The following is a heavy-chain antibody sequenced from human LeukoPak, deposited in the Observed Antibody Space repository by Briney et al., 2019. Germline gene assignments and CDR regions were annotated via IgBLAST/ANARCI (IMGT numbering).Heavy chain of an antibody. D-gene: IGHD6-13*01. CDR2: INHSGST. V-gene: IGHV4-34*01. J-gene: IGHJ4*02. CDR3: ARRTAAAGFGY. Sequence: PSETLSLTCAVYGGSFSGYYWSWIRQPPGKGLEWIGEINHSGSTNYNPSLKSRVTISVDTSKNQFSLKLSSVTAADTAVYYCARRTAAAGFGYWGQGTLVTVSS. CDR1: GGSFSGYY.